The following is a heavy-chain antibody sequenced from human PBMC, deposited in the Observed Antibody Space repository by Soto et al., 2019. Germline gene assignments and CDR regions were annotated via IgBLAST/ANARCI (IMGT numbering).Heavy chain of an antibody. CDR2: IIPIFGTA. CDR1: VSTYSSYA. Sequence: GASVKVSCKASVSTYSSYAISCGIQAPGQGLEWMGGIIPIFGTANYAQKFQGRVTITADKSTSTAYMELSSLRSEDTAVYYCARVTPGNNLYYDFGLDVWRQGTSVNV. J-gene: IGHJ6*02. V-gene: IGHV1-69*06. CDR3: ARVTPGNNLYYDFGLDV. D-gene: IGHD1-1*01.